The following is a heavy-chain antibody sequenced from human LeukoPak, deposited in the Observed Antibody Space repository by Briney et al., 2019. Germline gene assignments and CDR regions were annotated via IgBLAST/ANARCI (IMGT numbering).Heavy chain of an antibody. CDR1: GFSISSGDYY. Sequence: SETLSLTCTVSGFSISSGDYYWSWIRQAPGKGLEWIVYHYYSGNHYYNPSLQSRITISVDPSKPQFSQKLSSVTAADTAVYYCARHHDREGFCFRYWGQGTLVTVSS. V-gene: IGHV4-30-4*01. J-gene: IGHJ4*02. D-gene: IGHD3-3*01. CDR3: ARHHDREGFCFRY. CDR2: HYYSGNH.